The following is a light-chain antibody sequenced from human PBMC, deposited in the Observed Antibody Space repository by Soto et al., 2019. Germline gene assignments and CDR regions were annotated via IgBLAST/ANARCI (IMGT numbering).Light chain of an antibody. CDR2: KAS. CDR3: QQYNIYSYT. CDR1: QSISSW. V-gene: IGKV1-5*03. J-gene: IGKJ5*01. Sequence: DIHMTQSPSTLSASVTDRVTITCLASQSISSWLAWYQQKPGKAPKLLIYKASSLESGVRSRFSGSGSGTEFTLTISSLQPDDFATYYCQQYNIYSYTFGQGARLEIK.